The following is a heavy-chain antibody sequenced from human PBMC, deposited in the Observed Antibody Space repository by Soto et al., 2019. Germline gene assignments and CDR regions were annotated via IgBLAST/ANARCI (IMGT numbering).Heavy chain of an antibody. V-gene: IGHV3-23*01. CDR1: GFTFSSYA. CDR3: AKDTNYDFWSGYYGPLDY. CDR2: ISGSGGST. D-gene: IGHD3-3*01. J-gene: IGHJ4*02. Sequence: GGSLRLSCAASGFTFSSYAMSWVRQAPGKGLEWVSAISGSGGSTYYADSVKGRFTISRDNSKNTLYLQMNSLRAEDTAVYYCAKDTNYDFWSGYYGPLDYWGQGTLVTVSS.